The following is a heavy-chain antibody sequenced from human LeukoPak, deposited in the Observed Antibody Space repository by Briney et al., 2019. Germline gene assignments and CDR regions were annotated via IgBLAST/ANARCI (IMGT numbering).Heavy chain of an antibody. CDR3: ARDGVGYYDSSGYYYFQH. Sequence: VASVKVSCKASAYTFTGYYMHWVRQAPGQGLEWMGWINPDSGGTNYAQKFQGRVTMTRDTSISTAYMEVSRLRSDDTAVYYCARDGVGYYDSSGYYYFQHWGQGTLVTVSS. D-gene: IGHD3-22*01. V-gene: IGHV1-2*02. CDR2: INPDSGGT. J-gene: IGHJ1*01. CDR1: AYTFTGYY.